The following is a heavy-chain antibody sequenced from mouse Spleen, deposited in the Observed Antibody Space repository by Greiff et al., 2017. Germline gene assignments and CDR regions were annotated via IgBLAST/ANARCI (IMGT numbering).Heavy chain of an antibody. J-gene: IGHJ3*01. CDR3: TNGAGYYAWFAY. CDR2: IDPETGGT. Sequence: QVQLQQSGAELVRPGASVTLSCKASGYTFTDYEMHWVKQTPVHGLEWIGAIDPETGGTAYNQKFKGKATLTADKSSSTAYMELRSLTSEDSAVYYCTNGAGYYAWFAYWGQGTLVTVSA. CDR1: GYTFTDYE. V-gene: IGHV1-15*01. D-gene: IGHD2-3*01.